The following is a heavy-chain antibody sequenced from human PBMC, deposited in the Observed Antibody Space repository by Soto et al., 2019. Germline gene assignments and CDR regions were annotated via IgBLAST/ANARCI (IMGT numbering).Heavy chain of an antibody. D-gene: IGHD2-8*01. V-gene: IGHV4-34*01. CDR2: INHSGST. J-gene: IGHJ4*02. CDR3: ARLYCTNGVCAPLDY. Sequence: SETLSLTCAVYGGSFSGYYWSWIRQPPGKGLEWIGEINHSGSTNYNPSLKSRVTISVDTSKNQFSLKLSSVTAADTAVYYCARLYCTNGVCAPLDYWGQGTLVTAPQ. CDR1: GGSFSGYY.